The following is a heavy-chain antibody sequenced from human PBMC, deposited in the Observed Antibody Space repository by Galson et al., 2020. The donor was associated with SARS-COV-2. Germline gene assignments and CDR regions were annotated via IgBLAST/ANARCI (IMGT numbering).Heavy chain of an antibody. J-gene: IGHJ6*02. CDR3: ARDFEPYYYDSSGYPTRYGMDV. V-gene: IGHV3-21*01. D-gene: IGHD3-22*01. CDR2: ISSSSSYI. CDR1: GFTFSSYS. Sequence: GESLKISCAASGFTFSSYSMNWVRQAPGKGLEWVSSISSSSSYIYYADSVKGRFTISRDNAKNSLYLQMNSLRAEDTAVYYCARDFEPYYYDSSGYPTRYGMDVWGQGTTVTVSS.